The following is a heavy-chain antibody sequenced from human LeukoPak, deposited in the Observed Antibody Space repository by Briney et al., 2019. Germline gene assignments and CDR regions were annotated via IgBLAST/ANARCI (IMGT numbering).Heavy chain of an antibody. Sequence: ASVNVSCNASGYTFTDYYMHWVRQAPGPGLEWMAWINPDGGGTKYAQEFQGRVTLTRDTSISTAYMELRSLRSDDTAVYYCARVGISTTRSCCGPNLVDYWGQGTLVTVSS. CDR3: ARVGISTTRSCCGPNLVDY. CDR1: GYTFTDYY. V-gene: IGHV1-2*02. J-gene: IGHJ4*02. CDR2: INPDGGGT. D-gene: IGHD2-21*01.